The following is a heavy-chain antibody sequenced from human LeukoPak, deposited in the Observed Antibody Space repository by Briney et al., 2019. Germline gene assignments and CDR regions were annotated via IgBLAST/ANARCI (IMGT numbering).Heavy chain of an antibody. Sequence: GESLKVSCKASGYTFTSYGISWVRQAPGQGLEWMGWISAYNGNTNYAQKLQGRVTMTTDTSTSTAYMELRSLRSDDTAVYYCARDLRYDSSGYQYYFDYWGQGTLVTVSS. CDR1: GYTFTSYG. D-gene: IGHD3-22*01. V-gene: IGHV1-18*01. J-gene: IGHJ4*02. CDR2: ISAYNGNT. CDR3: ARDLRYDSSGYQYYFDY.